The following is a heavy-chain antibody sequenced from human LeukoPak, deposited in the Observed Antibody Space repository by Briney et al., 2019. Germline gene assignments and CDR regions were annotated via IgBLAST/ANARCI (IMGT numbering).Heavy chain of an antibody. V-gene: IGHV3-7*01. CDR2: IKQGGSEK. J-gene: IGHJ6*04. CDR1: GFTFSSYW. D-gene: IGHD3-22*01. Sequence: PGGSLRLSCAASGFTFSSYWMSWVRQAPGKGLEWVANIKQGGSEKYYVDSVKGRFTISRDNAKNSLYLQMNSLRAEDTAVYYCAELGITMIRGVWGKGTTVTISS. CDR3: AELGITMIRGV.